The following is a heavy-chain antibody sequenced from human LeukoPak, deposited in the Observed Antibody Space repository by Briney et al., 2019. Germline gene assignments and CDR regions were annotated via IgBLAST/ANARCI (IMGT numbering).Heavy chain of an antibody. J-gene: IGHJ3*02. D-gene: IGHD2-2*01. CDR1: GYTFISYG. CDR2: ISAYNGNT. V-gene: IGHV1-18*01. CDR3: ARDRGCSSTSCSDAFDI. Sequence: ASVKVSCKASGYTFISYGISWVRQAPGQGLEWMGWISAYNGNTNYAQKLQGRVTMTTETSTRTAYMELSSLRSEDTAVYYCARDRGCSSTSCSDAFDIWGQGTMVTVSS.